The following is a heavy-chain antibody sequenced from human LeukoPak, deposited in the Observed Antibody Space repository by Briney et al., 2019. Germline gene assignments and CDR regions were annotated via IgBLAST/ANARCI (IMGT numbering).Heavy chain of an antibody. D-gene: IGHD5-12*01. V-gene: IGHV3-21*01. Sequence: GGSLRLSCVASGFTFSIYTMSWVRQAPGKGLEWVSSITSSSSSMYSADSVKGRLTISRDNAKNSLYLQMNSQRAEDTAVYYCARAYDPGEAYLDYWGQGTLVTVSS. CDR3: ARAYDPGEAYLDY. CDR2: ITSSSSSM. CDR1: GFTFSIYT. J-gene: IGHJ4*02.